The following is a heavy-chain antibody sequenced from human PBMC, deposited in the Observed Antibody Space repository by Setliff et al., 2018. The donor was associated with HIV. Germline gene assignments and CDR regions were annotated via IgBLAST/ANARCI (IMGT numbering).Heavy chain of an antibody. Sequence: SETLSLTCAVYGGSFSGYYWSWIRQPPGKGLEWIGEINHSGSTNYNPSLKSRVTISVDTSKNQFSLKLSSVTAADTAVYYCARLGDNSDWRSNYFFYYMDVWGKGTTVTVSS. CDR3: ARLGDNSDWRSNYFFYYMDV. J-gene: IGHJ6*03. V-gene: IGHV4-34*01. D-gene: IGHD3-22*01. CDR2: INHSGST. CDR1: GGSFSGYY.